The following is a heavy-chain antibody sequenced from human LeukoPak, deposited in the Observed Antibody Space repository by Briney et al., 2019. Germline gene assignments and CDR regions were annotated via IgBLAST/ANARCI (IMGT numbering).Heavy chain of an antibody. Sequence: SETLSLTCSVSGGSITSHYWTWIRQPPGKGLEWIGHINNRGTTSDNPSLRSRVTLSLDTSKNQFSLKLSSVTATDTAVYSCARLVSVGPSLHRPTIDAFDFWGQGTMVTVSS. J-gene: IGHJ3*01. CDR3: ARLVSVGPSLHRPTIDAFDF. V-gene: IGHV4-4*09. D-gene: IGHD1-26*01. CDR1: GGSITSHY. CDR2: INNRGTT.